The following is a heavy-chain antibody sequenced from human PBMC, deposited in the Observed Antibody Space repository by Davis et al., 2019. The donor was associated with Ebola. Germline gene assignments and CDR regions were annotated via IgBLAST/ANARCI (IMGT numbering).Heavy chain of an antibody. V-gene: IGHV3-21*01. D-gene: IGHD3-3*01. CDR2: ISSSSNYI. Sequence: GESLKISCAAPGFNFSDYSMNWVRQAPGKGLEWVASISSSSNYIYYADSMKGRFTISRDNAKNSLYLQLDSLRAEDTAVYYCAREAYYDFWSGYPPLRFDPWGQGTLVTVSS. CDR3: AREAYYDFWSGYPPLRFDP. CDR1: GFNFSDYS. J-gene: IGHJ5*02.